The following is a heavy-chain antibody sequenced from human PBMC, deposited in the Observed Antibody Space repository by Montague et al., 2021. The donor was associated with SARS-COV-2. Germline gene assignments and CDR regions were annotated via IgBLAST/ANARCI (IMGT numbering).Heavy chain of an antibody. V-gene: IGHV4-31*03. Sequence: TLSLTCTVSGGSISSGSYYWSRIRQHPGKGLEWIGYIYYSGSSYYNPSLKSRVTISVDTSKNQFSLRLSSVTAADTAVYYCARARTSLIVVANEFDYWGQGTLVTVSS. CDR3: ARARTSLIVVANEFDY. J-gene: IGHJ4*02. CDR1: GGSISSGSYY. D-gene: IGHD2-21*01. CDR2: IYYSGSS.